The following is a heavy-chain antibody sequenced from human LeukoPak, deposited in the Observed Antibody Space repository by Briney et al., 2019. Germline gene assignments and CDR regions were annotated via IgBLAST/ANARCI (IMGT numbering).Heavy chain of an antibody. CDR3: ARTQYYDFWSGYYFPDAFDI. V-gene: IGHV4-59*01. CDR2: ISYSGST. J-gene: IGHJ3*02. D-gene: IGHD3-3*01. CDR1: GGSINSYY. Sequence: SETLSLTCTVSGGSINSYYWSWIRQPPGKGLEWIGYISYSGSTNYNPSLKSRVTISVDTSKNQFSLKLSSVTAADTAVYYCARTQYYDFWSGYYFPDAFDIWGQGTMVTVSS.